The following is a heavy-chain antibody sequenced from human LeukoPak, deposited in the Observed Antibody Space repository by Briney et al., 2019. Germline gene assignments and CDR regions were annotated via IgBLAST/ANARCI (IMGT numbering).Heavy chain of an antibody. J-gene: IGHJ3*01. CDR1: GFTFSSYW. Sequence: GGSLRLTCAASGFTFSSYWMHWVRQAPGKGLVWVSRINSDGSSTSYADSVKGRFTISRDNAKNTLYLQMNSLRAEDTAVYYCARDLRDYDFWSGYPEWGQGTMVTVSS. D-gene: IGHD3-3*01. CDR2: INSDGSST. V-gene: IGHV3-74*01. CDR3: ARDLRDYDFWSGYPE.